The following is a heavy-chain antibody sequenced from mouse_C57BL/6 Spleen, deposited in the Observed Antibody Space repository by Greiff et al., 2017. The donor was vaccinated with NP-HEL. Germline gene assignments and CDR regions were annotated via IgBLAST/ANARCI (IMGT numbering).Heavy chain of an antibody. CDR3: ARGDYDEEDYAMDY. Sequence: EVKLVESEGGLVQPGSSMKLSCTASGFTFSDYYMAWVRQVPEKGLEWVANINYDGSSTYYLDSLKSRFIISRDNAKNILYLQMSSLKSEDTATYYCARGDYDEEDYAMDYWGKGTSVTVSS. J-gene: IGHJ4*01. D-gene: IGHD2-4*01. CDR2: INYDGSST. V-gene: IGHV5-16*01. CDR1: GFTFSDYY.